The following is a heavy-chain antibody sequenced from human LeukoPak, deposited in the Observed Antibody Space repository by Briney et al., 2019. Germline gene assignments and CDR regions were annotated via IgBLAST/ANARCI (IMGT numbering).Heavy chain of an antibody. V-gene: IGHV3-23*01. D-gene: IGHD2-2*01. CDR1: GFTFSSYG. J-gene: IGHJ4*02. CDR3: AKDHCSSTSCYETPPPHFDY. Sequence: PGGSLRLSCAASGFTFSSYGMHWVRQAPGKGLEWVSAISGSGGSTYYADSVKGRFTISRDNSKNTLYLQMNSLRAADTAVYYCAKDHCSSTSCYETPPPHFDYWGQGTLVTVSS. CDR2: ISGSGGST.